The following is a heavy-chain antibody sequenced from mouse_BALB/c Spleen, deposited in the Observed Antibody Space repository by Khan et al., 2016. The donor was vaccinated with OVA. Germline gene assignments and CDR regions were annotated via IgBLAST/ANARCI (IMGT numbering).Heavy chain of an antibody. CDR2: IFPGDGRT. V-gene: IGHV1S56*01. CDR1: GYTFTSYD. Sequence: VQLQESGAELVKPGASVTLSCKASGYTFTSYDINWVRQRPEQGLEWIGWIFPGDGRTKYNEKFKGKATLTTDKSTSTAYMQLRMLTSEDEAVYFCARDAPFSYWVQGSTLTVSS. CDR3: ARDAPFSY. J-gene: IGHJ2*01.